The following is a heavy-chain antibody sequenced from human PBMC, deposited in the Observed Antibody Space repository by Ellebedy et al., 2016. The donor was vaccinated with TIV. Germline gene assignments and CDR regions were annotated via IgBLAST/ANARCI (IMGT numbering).Heavy chain of an antibody. V-gene: IGHV3-74*03. CDR1: GFTFSTYW. Sequence: GESLKISCAASGFTFSTYWMDWVRQAPGKGLVLVSRISDDGSITKYADSVKGRFTVSRDNAKNTLYLQMNSLRAEDTAVYFCTRDRPIDYWGQGTLVTVSS. J-gene: IGHJ4*02. CDR3: TRDRPIDY. CDR2: ISDDGSIT.